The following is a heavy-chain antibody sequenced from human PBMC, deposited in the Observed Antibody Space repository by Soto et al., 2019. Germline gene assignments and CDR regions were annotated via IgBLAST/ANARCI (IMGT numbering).Heavy chain of an antibody. D-gene: IGHD4-17*01. CDR1: GFTFSSYA. CDR3: AKDLLINHGYGDYFDY. J-gene: IGHJ4*02. V-gene: IGHV3-23*01. CDR2: ISGSGGST. Sequence: PGGSLRLSCAASGFTFSSYAMSWVRQAPGKGLEWVSAISGSGGSTYYADSVKGRFTISRDNSKNTLYLQMNSLRAEDTAVYYCAKDLLINHGYGDYFDYWGQGTLVTVSS.